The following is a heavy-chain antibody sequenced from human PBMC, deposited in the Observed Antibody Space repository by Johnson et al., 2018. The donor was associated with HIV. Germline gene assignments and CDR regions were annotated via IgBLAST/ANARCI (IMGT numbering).Heavy chain of an antibody. V-gene: IGHV3-30*18. Sequence: QMLLVESGGGVVQPGRSLRLYCAASGFTFSSYGMHWVRQAPGKGLEWLAVISYDGSNKYYADSVKGRFTISRANSKNTLYLQINSLRAEDTAVYYCAKDGGARGSSWYEGVFDIWGQGTMVTVSS. J-gene: IGHJ3*02. D-gene: IGHD6-13*01. CDR3: AKDGGARGSSWYEGVFDI. CDR2: ISYDGSNK. CDR1: GFTFSSYG.